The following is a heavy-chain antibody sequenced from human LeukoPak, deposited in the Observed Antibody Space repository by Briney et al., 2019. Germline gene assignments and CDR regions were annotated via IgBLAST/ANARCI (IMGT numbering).Heavy chain of an antibody. CDR2: ISGSDGST. D-gene: IGHD3-3*01. Sequence: GGSLRLSCAASGYTFSNYAMTWVRQAARKGLEWVSAISGSDGSTYYSDSVTGRFTISRDNSKNTLFLQMTSLRTDDTAAYYCAKDGYDFWSAYQIDLWGQGTLVTVSS. J-gene: IGHJ5*02. V-gene: IGHV3-23*01. CDR3: AKDGYDFWSAYQIDL. CDR1: GYTFSNYA.